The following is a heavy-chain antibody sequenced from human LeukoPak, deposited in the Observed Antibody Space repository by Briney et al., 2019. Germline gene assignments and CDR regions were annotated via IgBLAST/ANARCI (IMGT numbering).Heavy chain of an antibody. CDR3: ARGMDTSMLPQCDY. Sequence: ASVKVSCKTSGYSFTGYYMHWVRQAPRQGLEWMGWINPNSGATNYAETFQGRVTMTRDTSISTAYMELTWLKYDDTAVYFCARGMDTSMLPQCDYWGQGTLVTVSS. V-gene: IGHV1-2*02. CDR1: GYSFTGYY. CDR2: INPNSGAT. D-gene: IGHD5-18*01. J-gene: IGHJ4*02.